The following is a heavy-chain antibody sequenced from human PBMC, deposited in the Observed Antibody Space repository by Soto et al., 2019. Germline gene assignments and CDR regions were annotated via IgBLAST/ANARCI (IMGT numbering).Heavy chain of an antibody. CDR3: ARSIAAAGTRLFDY. CDR2: INASNGST. V-gene: IGHV1-3*01. CDR1: GYTFTSYA. D-gene: IGHD6-13*01. Sequence: ASVKVSCKASGYTFTSYAMHWVRQAPGQRLEWMGRINASNGSTKYSQKFQGRVTMTRDTSTSTVYMELSSLRSEDTAVYYCARSIAAAGTRLFDYWGQGTLVTVSS. J-gene: IGHJ4*02.